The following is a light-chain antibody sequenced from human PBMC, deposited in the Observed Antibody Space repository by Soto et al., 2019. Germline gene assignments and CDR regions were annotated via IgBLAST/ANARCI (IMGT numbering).Light chain of an antibody. Sequence: DIVMTQSPLSLPVTPGEPASISCRSSQSLLHSNGYNYLDWYLQKPGQSPQLLIYLGSYRASGVPDRFSGSGSGTDFTLKISRVEDEDVRVYYCMQALKTRTFGQGTKVDIK. V-gene: IGKV2-28*01. CDR3: MQALKTRT. CDR1: QSLLHSNGYNY. J-gene: IGKJ1*01. CDR2: LGS.